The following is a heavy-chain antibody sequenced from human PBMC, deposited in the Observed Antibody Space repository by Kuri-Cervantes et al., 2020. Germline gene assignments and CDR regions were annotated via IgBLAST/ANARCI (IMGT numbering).Heavy chain of an antibody. CDR3: ATLGSFGVVGY. D-gene: IGHD3-3*01. V-gene: IGHV4-30-4*01. CDR2: IYHTGST. J-gene: IGHJ4*02. CDR1: GGSISSGDYY. Sequence: SETLSLTCTVSGGSISSGDYYWSWIRQPPGKGLEWIGYIYHTGSTYYNPSLKSRVRISVDTSKNQFSLRLTSVTAADTAVHYCATLGSFGVVGYWGQGTLVTVSS.